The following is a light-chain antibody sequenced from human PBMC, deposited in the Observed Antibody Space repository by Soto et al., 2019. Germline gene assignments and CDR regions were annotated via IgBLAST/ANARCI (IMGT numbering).Light chain of an antibody. CDR1: QSISSY. Sequence: DIQMTQSPSSLSASVGDRVTITCRASQSISSYLNWYQQKPGKAPKLLISAASTLQSGVPSRFGGSGSGTDFTLTISSLQPEDFATYYCQQLKAYPFTFGPGTKVDI. CDR3: QQLKAYPFT. J-gene: IGKJ3*01. V-gene: IGKV1-39*01. CDR2: AAS.